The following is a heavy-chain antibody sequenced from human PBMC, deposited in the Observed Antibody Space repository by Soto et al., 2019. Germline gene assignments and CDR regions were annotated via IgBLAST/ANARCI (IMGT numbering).Heavy chain of an antibody. V-gene: IGHV1-69*01. CDR1: GGTFSSYA. D-gene: IGHD6-13*01. J-gene: IGHJ6*02. CDR3: ARVGYSSNYDMAV. CDR2: IIPFFGTS. Sequence: QVQLVQSGAEVKKPGSSVKVSCKASGGTFSSYAINWVRQAPGQGLEWMGGIIPFFGTSNYAQKFQGRVTITADESTGTAYMELRSLRSEDTAVYYCARVGYSSNYDMAVWGQGTTVTVSS.